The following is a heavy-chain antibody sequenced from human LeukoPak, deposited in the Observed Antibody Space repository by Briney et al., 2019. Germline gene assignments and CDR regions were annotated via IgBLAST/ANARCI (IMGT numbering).Heavy chain of an antibody. J-gene: IGHJ4*02. CDR3: ALRGDLSPADY. CDR2: ISGSGGST. V-gene: IGHV3-23*01. Sequence: GGSLRLSCAASGFTFSSYAMSWVRQAPGKGLEWVSAISGSGGSTYYTDSVKGRFTISRDNSKNTLYLQMNSLRAEDTAVYYCALRGDLSPADYWGQGTLVTVSS. CDR1: GFTFSSYA. D-gene: IGHD3-16*01.